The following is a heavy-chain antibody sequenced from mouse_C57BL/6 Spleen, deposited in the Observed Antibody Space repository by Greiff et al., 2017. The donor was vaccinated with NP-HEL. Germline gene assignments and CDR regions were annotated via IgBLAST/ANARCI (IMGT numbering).Heavy chain of an antibody. V-gene: IGHV1-64*01. CDR3: ARSFVVATDYFDY. J-gene: IGHJ2*01. D-gene: IGHD1-1*01. Sequence: VQLQQPGAELVKPGASVKLSCKASGYTFTSYWMHWVKQRPGQGLEWIGMIHPNSGSTNYNEKFKSKATLTVDKSSSTAYMQLSSLTSEDSAVYYCARSFVVATDYFDYWGQGTTLTVSS. CDR1: GYTFTSYW. CDR2: IHPNSGST.